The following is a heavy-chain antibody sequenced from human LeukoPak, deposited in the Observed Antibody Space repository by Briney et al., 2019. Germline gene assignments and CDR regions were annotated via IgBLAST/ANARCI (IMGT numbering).Heavy chain of an antibody. Sequence: ASVKVSCKASGYTFTGYYFHWVRQAPGQGLEWMGWINPNTAGTNYAQKFLGRVTLTWDTSISTAYMELNRLTSDDTAVYFCATSAGVYKAGYYYYLGVWGKGTSVTVSS. CDR1: GYTFTGYY. CDR2: INPNTAGT. V-gene: IGHV1-2*02. J-gene: IGHJ6*03. CDR3: ATSAGVYKAGYYYYLGV. D-gene: IGHD5-24*01.